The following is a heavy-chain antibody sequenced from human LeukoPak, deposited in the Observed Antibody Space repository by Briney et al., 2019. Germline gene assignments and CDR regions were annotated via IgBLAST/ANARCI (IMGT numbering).Heavy chain of an antibody. V-gene: IGHV5-51*01. D-gene: IGHD1-26*01. CDR2: IYPGDSDT. J-gene: IGHJ4*02. CDR1: GYTFSSYW. Sequence: GESLKISCQGSGYTFSSYWIGWVRQMPGKGLEWMGIIYPGDSDTRYSPSFQGQVTISADKSINTAYLQWSSLKASDTATYYCARHTVIGSYYVDYWGQGTLVTVSS. CDR3: ARHTVIGSYYVDY.